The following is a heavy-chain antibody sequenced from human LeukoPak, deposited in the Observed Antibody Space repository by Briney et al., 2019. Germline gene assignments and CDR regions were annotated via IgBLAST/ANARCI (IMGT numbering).Heavy chain of an antibody. D-gene: IGHD4-17*01. CDR2: IYTSGST. J-gene: IGHJ4*02. CDR1: GGSISSYY. CDR3: ARASHDYGDYSHFDY. V-gene: IGHV4-4*07. Sequence: SETLSLTCTVSGGSISSYYWSWIRQPAGKGLEWIGRIYTSGSTNYNPSLKSRVTMSIDTSKNQFSLKLSSVTAADTAVYYCARASHDYGDYSHFDYWGQGTLVTVSS.